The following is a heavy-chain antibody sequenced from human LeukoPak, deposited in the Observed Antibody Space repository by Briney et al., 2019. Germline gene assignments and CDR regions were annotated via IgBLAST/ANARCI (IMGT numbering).Heavy chain of an antibody. CDR1: GFTFSGYS. CDR2: ISSSSSYI. D-gene: IGHD3-3*01. V-gene: IGHV3-21*01. CDR3: ARVAAIFGVVITRIDY. J-gene: IGHJ6*04. Sequence: GGSLRLSCAASGFTFSGYSMNWVRQAPGKGLEWVSSISSSSSYIYYADSVKGRFTISRDNAKNSLYLQMNSLRAEDTAVYYCARVAAIFGVVITRIDYWGKGTTVTVSS.